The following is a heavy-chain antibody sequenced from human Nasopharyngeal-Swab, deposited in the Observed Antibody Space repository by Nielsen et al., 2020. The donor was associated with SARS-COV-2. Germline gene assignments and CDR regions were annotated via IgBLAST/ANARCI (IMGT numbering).Heavy chain of an antibody. Sequence: GESLKISCGGSGFTFSDYWMSGVRQSPEKGLEWVANIKQDGTLKSYVDSVKGRFIISRDNDKNSLDLQMNSLRVEDTAVYYCVRNEIWGQGTLVTVS. V-gene: IGHV3-7*03. CDR1: GFTFSDYW. J-gene: IGHJ4*02. CDR2: IKQDGTLK. CDR3: VRNEI.